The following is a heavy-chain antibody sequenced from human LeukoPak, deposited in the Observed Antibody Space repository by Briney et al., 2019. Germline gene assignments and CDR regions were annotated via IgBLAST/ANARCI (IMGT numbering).Heavy chain of an antibody. CDR3: AKSGYCSSTSCYPRHYYYYGMDV. Sequence: PGGSLRLSCAASGFTFSSYAMSWVRQAPGKGLEWVSAISGSGGSTYYADSVKGRFTISRDNSKNTLYLQMNSLRAEDTAVYCCAKSGYCSSTSCYPRHYYYYGMDVWGKGTTVTVSS. V-gene: IGHV3-23*01. D-gene: IGHD2-2*01. CDR2: ISGSGGST. J-gene: IGHJ6*04. CDR1: GFTFSSYA.